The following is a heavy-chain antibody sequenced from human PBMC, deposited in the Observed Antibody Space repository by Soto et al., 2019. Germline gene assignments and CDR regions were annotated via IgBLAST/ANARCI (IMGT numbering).Heavy chain of an antibody. CDR2: IIPVFGRP. CDR3: AREGSGYNL. Sequence: QVQLVQSGAELKKPGSSVKVSCKASGGSFSSFGISWVRQAPGQGLEWMGGIIPVFGRPNYAQRFRGRLTITADESTNTVYLELIDLRSEDTAVDGCAREGSGYNLGGQCTQVTVTS. V-gene: IGHV1-69*01. D-gene: IGHD5-12*01. CDR1: GGSFSSFG. J-gene: IGHJ1*01.